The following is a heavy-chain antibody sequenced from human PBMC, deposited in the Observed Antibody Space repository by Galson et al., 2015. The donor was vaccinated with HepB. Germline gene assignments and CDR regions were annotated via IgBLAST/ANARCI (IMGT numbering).Heavy chain of an antibody. V-gene: IGHV3-33*08. J-gene: IGHJ6*02. CDR3: ARDKDDAMDV. Sequence: SLRLSCAASGFTFSRHNMHWVRQAPGKGLEWVAVIWFDGTNKYHADSVKGRFTISRDNSKNTLFLQMSSLRAEDTAVYYCARDKDDAMDVWGQGTTVTVSS. CDR2: IWFDGTNK. D-gene: IGHD2-15*01. CDR1: GFTFSRHN.